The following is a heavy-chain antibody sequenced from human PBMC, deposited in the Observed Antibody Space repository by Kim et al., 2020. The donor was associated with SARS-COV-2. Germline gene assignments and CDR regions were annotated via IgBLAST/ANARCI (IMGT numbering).Heavy chain of an antibody. J-gene: IGHJ6*02. CDR2: IIPIFGTA. CDR3: ARGAVATIDSLGYYYYGMDV. D-gene: IGHD5-12*01. Sequence: SVKVSCKASGGTFSSYAISWVRQAPGQGLEWMGGIIPIFGTANYAQKFQGRVTITADESTSTAYMELSSLRSEDTAVYYCARGAVATIDSLGYYYYGMDVWGQGTTVTVSS. CDR1: GGTFSSYA. V-gene: IGHV1-69*13.